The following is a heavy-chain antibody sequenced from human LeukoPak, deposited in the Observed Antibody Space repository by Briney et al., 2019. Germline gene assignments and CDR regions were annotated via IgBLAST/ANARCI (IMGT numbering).Heavy chain of an antibody. CDR1: GFIFTAFY. D-gene: IGHD2-15*01. CDR2: INLNSGYT. V-gene: IGHV1-2*02. Sequence: GASVKVSCKTSGFIFTAFYLHWVRQAPGQGLEWMAWINLNSGYTNYAQKFQGRVIMTRDTSTNTAYMEVPNLTSDDTAMYFCVTSTGYSSTWGAFDIWGQGTMITVHS. CDR3: VTSTGYSSTWGAFDI. J-gene: IGHJ3*02.